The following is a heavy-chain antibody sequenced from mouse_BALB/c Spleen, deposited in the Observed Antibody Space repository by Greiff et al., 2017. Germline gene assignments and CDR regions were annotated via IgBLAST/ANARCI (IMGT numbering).Heavy chain of an antibody. CDR1: GYSITSDYA. V-gene: IGHV3-2*02. Sequence: EVKLMESGPGLVKPSQSLSLTCTVTGYSITSDYAWNWIRQFPGNKLEWMGYISYSGSTSYNPSLKSRISITRDTSKNQFFLQLNSVTTEDTATYYCATLWLRRQYYYAMDYWGQGTSVTVSS. D-gene: IGHD2-2*01. CDR3: ATLWLRRQYYYAMDY. CDR2: ISYSGST. J-gene: IGHJ4*01.